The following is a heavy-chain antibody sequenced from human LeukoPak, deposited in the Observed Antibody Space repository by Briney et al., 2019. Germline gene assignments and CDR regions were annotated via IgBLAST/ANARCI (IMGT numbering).Heavy chain of an antibody. D-gene: IGHD4-17*01. CDR1: GFTFSSYS. CDR3: ARIYGDYGHNYYGMDV. J-gene: IGHJ6*02. CDR2: ISSSSSTI. Sequence: GGSLRLSCAASGFTFSSYSMNWVRQAPGKGLEWVSYISSSSSTIYYADSVKGRFTISRDNAKNSLYLQMNSLRAEDTAVYYCARIYGDYGHNYYGMDVWGQGTTVTVSS. V-gene: IGHV3-48*01.